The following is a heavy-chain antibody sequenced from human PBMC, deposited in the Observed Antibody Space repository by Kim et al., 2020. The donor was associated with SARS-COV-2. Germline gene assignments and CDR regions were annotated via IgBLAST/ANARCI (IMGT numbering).Heavy chain of an antibody. Sequence: SETLSLTCAVYGGSFSGYYWSWIRQPPGKGLEWIGEINHSGSTNYNPSLKSRVTISVDTSKNQFSLKLSSVTAADTAVYYCARGAHYYGSGSTFDYWGQGTLVTVSS. D-gene: IGHD3-10*01. CDR2: INHSGST. CDR1: GGSFSGYY. CDR3: ARGAHYYGSGSTFDY. J-gene: IGHJ4*02. V-gene: IGHV4-34*01.